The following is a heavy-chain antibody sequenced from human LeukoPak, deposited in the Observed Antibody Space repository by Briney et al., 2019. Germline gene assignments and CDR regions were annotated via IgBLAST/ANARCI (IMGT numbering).Heavy chain of an antibody. D-gene: IGHD3-9*01. CDR3: ARDFSYFRIHFDY. Sequence: GGSLRLSCVASGLTLSGYGMNWVRQAPGKGLEWLSYISTTMATIYYADSVKGRFTVSRDNAKNSLYLQMDSLRAEDTAVYYCARDFSYFRIHFDYWGQGTLVTVSS. CDR2: ISTTMATI. V-gene: IGHV3-48*01. J-gene: IGHJ4*02. CDR1: GLTLSGYG.